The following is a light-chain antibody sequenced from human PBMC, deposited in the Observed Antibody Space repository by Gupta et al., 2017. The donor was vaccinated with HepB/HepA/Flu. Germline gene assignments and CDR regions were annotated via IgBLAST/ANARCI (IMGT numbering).Light chain of an antibody. J-gene: IGKJ2*01. CDR2: AAS. V-gene: IGKV1-39*01. Sequence: IQMTQSPSSLSASVGDRDTITCRASQSISSYLNWYQQKPGKAPKLLIYAASSLQSGVPSRFSGSGSGTDFTLTISSLQPEDFATYYCQQSYSTLYAFGQGTKLEIK. CDR3: QQSYSTLYA. CDR1: QSISSY.